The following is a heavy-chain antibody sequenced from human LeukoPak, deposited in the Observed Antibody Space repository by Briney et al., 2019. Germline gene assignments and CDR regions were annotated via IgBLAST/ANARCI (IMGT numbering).Heavy chain of an antibody. Sequence: SGGSLRLSCAASGFTFANYVTHWVRQAPGKGLEWVALISYNGGRKDYADSVKGRFTIDRDNSKNTVYLQMNSLRPDDTAIYFCARLEARNYYYEGLDYWGQGNLVTVSS. J-gene: IGHJ4*02. D-gene: IGHD3-22*01. CDR1: GFTFANYV. V-gene: IGHV3-30*04. CDR2: ISYNGGRK. CDR3: ARLEARNYYYEGLDY.